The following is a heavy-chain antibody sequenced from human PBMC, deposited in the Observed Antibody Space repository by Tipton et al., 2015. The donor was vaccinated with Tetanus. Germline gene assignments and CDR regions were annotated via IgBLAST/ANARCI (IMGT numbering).Heavy chain of an antibody. D-gene: IGHD3-10*01. J-gene: IGHJ6*02. V-gene: IGHV1-2*02. Sequence: QVQLVQSGPEVKKPGASVKVSCKASGYGFTDYYIHWVRQDPGQGLEWMGWINPNNGDTNYAQKFQGSITMTRDKFIGTAYMELSNLISEDTAVYYCARPHYGTGRSLYALDVWGQGTKVTVSS. CDR1: GYGFTDYY. CDR2: INPNNGDT. CDR3: ARPHYGTGRSLYALDV.